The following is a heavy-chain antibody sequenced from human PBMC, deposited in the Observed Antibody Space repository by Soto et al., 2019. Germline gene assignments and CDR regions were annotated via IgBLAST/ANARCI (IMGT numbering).Heavy chain of an antibody. Sequence: PGEPLKISCKGSGYSFTSYWISWVRQMPGKGLEWMGRIDPSDSYTNYSPSFQGHVTISADKSISTAYLQWSSLKASDTAMYYCARIGYCSSTSCYTWFDPWGQGTLVTVSS. J-gene: IGHJ5*02. CDR3: ARIGYCSSTSCYTWFDP. CDR2: IDPSDSYT. V-gene: IGHV5-10-1*01. CDR1: GYSFTSYW. D-gene: IGHD2-2*02.